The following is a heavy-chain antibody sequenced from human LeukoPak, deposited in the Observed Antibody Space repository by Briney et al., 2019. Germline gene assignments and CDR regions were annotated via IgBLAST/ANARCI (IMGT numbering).Heavy chain of an antibody. Sequence: SETLSLTCTVSGGSISSSSYYWGWIRQPPGKGLEWIGSIYYSGSTYYNPSLKSRVTISVDTSKNQFSLKLSSVTAADTAVYYCGRASSSGNFDYWGQGTLVTVSS. CDR3: GRASSSGNFDY. D-gene: IGHD6-6*01. CDR1: GGSISSSSYY. V-gene: IGHV4-39*07. J-gene: IGHJ4*02. CDR2: IYYSGST.